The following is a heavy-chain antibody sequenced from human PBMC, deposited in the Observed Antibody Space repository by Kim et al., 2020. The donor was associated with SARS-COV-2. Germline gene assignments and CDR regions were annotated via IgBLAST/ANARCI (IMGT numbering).Heavy chain of an antibody. CDR3: ARDYDSSGYSPDYYYYYGMDV. V-gene: IGHV3-21*01. CDR1: GFTFISYS. Sequence: GGSLRLSCAASGFTFISYSMNWVRQAPGKGLEWVSSISSSSSYIYYADSVKGRFTISRDNAKNSLYLQMNSLRAEDTAVYYCARDYDSSGYSPDYYYYYGMDVWGQGTTVTVSS. J-gene: IGHJ6*02. D-gene: IGHD3-22*01. CDR2: ISSSSSYI.